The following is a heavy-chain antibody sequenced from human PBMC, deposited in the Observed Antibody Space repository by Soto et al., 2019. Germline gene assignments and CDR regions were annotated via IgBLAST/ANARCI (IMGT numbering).Heavy chain of an antibody. Sequence: GESLKISCKGSGYSITSYWISWVRQMPGKGLEWMGRIDPSDSYTSYSPSFQGHVTISADKSISTAYLQWSSLKASDTAMYYCALGPNYDILTGYYSRRAFDIWGQGTMVTVSS. V-gene: IGHV5-10-1*01. CDR1: GYSITSYW. D-gene: IGHD3-9*01. CDR3: ALGPNYDILTGYYSRRAFDI. J-gene: IGHJ3*02. CDR2: IDPSDSYT.